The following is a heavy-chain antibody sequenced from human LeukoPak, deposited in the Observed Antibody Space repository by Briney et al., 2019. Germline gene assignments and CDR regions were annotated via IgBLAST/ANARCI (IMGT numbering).Heavy chain of an antibody. CDR3: ARGERGLWLYYMDV. J-gene: IGHJ6*03. CDR1: GFTFSSYA. V-gene: IGHV3-30*01. D-gene: IGHD1-1*01. Sequence: GGSLRLSCAASGFTFSSYAMHWVRQAPGKGLEWVAVISYDGSNKYYADSVKGRFTISRDNSKNTLYLQMNSLRAEDTAVCYCARGERGLWLYYMDVWGKGTTVTVSS. CDR2: ISYDGSNK.